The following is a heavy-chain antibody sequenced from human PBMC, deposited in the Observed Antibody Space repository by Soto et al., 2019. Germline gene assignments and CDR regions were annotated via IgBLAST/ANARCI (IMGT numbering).Heavy chain of an antibody. CDR1: GFTVSSYA. J-gene: IGHJ3*02. D-gene: IGHD1-1*01. Sequence: GSLRLSCAASGFTVSSYAMNWVRQAPGKGLEWVSTISASGANTFHGDSVKGRFTVSRDNSKNTLYLQMSSLRADDTAVYYCVVMLVERPYIFDIWGPGTMVTVSS. V-gene: IGHV3-23*01. CDR3: VVMLVERPYIFDI. CDR2: ISASGANT.